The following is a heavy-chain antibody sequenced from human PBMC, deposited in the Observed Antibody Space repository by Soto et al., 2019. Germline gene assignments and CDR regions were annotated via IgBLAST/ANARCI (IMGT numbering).Heavy chain of an antibody. Sequence: EVQLVEAGGGLVQPGRSLRLSCAASGFTFDDYAMHWVRQAPGKGLEWVSGISRNSGNIGYADSVKGRFTISRDNANIPLYLQMNTLRAEDTAFYYCPEDIYSEETTVDYWGQGTLVTVSS. CDR1: GFTFDDYA. J-gene: IGHJ4*02. V-gene: IGHV3-9*01. D-gene: IGHD2-15*01. CDR3: PEDIYSEETTVDY. CDR2: ISRNSGNI.